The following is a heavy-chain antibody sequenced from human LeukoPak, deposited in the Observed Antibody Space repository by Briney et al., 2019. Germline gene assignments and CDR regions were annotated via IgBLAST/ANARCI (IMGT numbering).Heavy chain of an antibody. CDR1: GGTFSSYA. CDR3: ARDRASGSYQVSFCYDLDV. CDR2: IIPIFGTA. D-gene: IGHD3-10*01. V-gene: IGHV1-69*01. J-gene: IGHJ6*02. Sequence: SVKVSCKASGGTFSSYAISWVRQAPGQGLEWMGGIIPIFGTANYAQKFQGRVTITADESTSTAYMELSSLRSEDTAVYYCARDRASGSYQVSFCYDLDVWGLGTTVTVSS.